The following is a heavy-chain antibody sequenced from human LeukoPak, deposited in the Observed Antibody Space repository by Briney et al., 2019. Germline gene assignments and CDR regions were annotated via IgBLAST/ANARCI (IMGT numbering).Heavy chain of an antibody. Sequence: GGSLRLSCAASGFTFSNYGIHWVRRAPGKGLEWVAVISYDGSNKYYAESVKGRFTISRDNSKNTLYLQMNSLRAEDTAVYYCAKGYGFDSSGSEHYFENWGQGILVTVSS. CDR2: ISYDGSNK. CDR1: GFTFSNYG. D-gene: IGHD3-22*01. J-gene: IGHJ4*02. CDR3: AKGYGFDSSGSEHYFEN. V-gene: IGHV3-30*18.